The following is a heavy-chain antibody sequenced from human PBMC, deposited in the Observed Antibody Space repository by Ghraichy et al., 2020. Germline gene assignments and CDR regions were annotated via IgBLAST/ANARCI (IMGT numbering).Heavy chain of an antibody. CDR2: IHHSGSS. D-gene: IGHD3-10*01. V-gene: IGHV4-34*01. Sequence: SQTLSLTCAVYGGSFSGYYWSWIRQPPGKGLEWIGEIHHSGSSNYNPSLKSRVTISVDTSKKQLTLRLSSVTAADMGVYYCAREAFGELRYIDYWGQGTLVTVSS. CDR1: GGSFSGYY. J-gene: IGHJ4*02. CDR3: AREAFGELRYIDY.